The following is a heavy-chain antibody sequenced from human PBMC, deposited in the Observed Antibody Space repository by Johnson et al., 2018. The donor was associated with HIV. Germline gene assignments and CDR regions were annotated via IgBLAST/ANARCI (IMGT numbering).Heavy chain of an antibody. CDR1: GFPFSSFW. Sequence: VQLVESGGGLVQPGGSLRLSCVVSGFPFSSFWMHWVRQTPGKGLAWVANINQDGSEKYYVDSVKGRFSISRDNAKNSLYLQMNSLRAEDTAVYYCAREFRYSSSPAHYAFDIWGQGTMVTVSS. CDR3: AREFRYSSSPAHYAFDI. V-gene: IGHV3-7*03. CDR2: INQDGSEK. D-gene: IGHD6-6*01. J-gene: IGHJ3*02.